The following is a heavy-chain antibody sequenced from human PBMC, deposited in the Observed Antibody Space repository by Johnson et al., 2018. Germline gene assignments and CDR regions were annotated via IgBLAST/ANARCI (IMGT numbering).Heavy chain of an antibody. CDR3: GRGFCSSGSCYSTKRTFDY. D-gene: IGHD2-15*01. Sequence: QVQLQESGPGLVKPSETLSLICTVSGGSISSSSSYWGWIRQPPGKALEWIGSFYYSGNTYYNPSLKSRVTISVDTSKNQLSLKLSSVTAADTAVYYWGRGFCSSGSCYSTKRTFDYWGQGTLVTVSS. CDR1: GGSISSSSSY. J-gene: IGHJ4*02. V-gene: IGHV4-39*07. CDR2: FYYSGNT.